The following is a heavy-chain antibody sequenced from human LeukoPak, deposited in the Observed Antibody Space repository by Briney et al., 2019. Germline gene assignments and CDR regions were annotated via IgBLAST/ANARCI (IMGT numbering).Heavy chain of an antibody. CDR3: ARAFRFSGSPLRVGLRY. CDR2: MNPNSGNT. Sequence: ASVKVSCKASGYTFTSYDVNWVRQATGQGLEWMGWMNPNSGNTGYAQKFQGRVTMTRNTSISTAYMELSSLRSEDTAVYYCARAFRFSGSPLRVGLRYWGQGTLVTVSS. V-gene: IGHV1-8*01. J-gene: IGHJ4*02. CDR1: GYTFTSYD. D-gene: IGHD3-22*01.